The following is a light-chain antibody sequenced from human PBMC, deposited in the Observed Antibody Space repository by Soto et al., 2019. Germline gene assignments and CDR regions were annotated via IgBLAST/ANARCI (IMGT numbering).Light chain of an antibody. V-gene: IGKV3-15*01. CDR3: QQYNNWPPT. CDR1: QSVRSN. CDR2: GAS. Sequence: EILITQSPATLSVSPGERATLSCRASQSVRSNLAWYQQPHGQAPRLLIYGASTRATGIPARFSGMRSWTEFTLPISRLQSEDFEVDYCQQYNNWPPTFGQGTKVDIK. J-gene: IGKJ1*01.